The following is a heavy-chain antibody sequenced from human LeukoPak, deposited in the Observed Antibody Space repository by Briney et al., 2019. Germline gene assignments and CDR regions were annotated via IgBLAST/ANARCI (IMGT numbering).Heavy chain of an antibody. J-gene: IGHJ3*01. Sequence: GGSLRLSCAASGFTFSSYWMHWVRQAPGKGLEWVSSISWNSGSKGYADSVKGRFTISRDNAKNSLYLQMNNLRAEDTALYYCTKDTSSTADDAFDLWGPGTMVTVSS. V-gene: IGHV3-9*01. CDR2: ISWNSGSK. CDR1: GFTFSSYW. D-gene: IGHD2-2*01. CDR3: TKDTSSTADDAFDL.